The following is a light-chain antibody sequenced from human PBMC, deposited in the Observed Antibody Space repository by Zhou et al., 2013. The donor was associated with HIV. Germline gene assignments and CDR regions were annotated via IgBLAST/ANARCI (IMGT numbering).Light chain of an antibody. CDR1: QSVSSN. CDR3: QQYNNGLVY. V-gene: IGKV3-15*01. J-gene: IGKJ2*01. Sequence: EIVMTQSPATLSVSPGERATLSCRASQSVSSNVAWYQQKPGQAPRLLIYGASTRANGIPARFSGRGSGTQFTFTISSVQSDDFAILYCQQYNNGLVYFGQGTSWRSN. CDR2: GAS.